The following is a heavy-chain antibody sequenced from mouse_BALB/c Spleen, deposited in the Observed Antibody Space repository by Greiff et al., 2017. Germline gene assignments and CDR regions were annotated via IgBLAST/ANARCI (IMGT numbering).Heavy chain of an antibody. CDR2: ISSGSSTS. CDR1: GFTFSSFG. V-gene: IGHV5-17*02. CDR3: ARGGLGSSYAMDY. J-gene: IGHJ4*01. Sequence: EVHLVESGGGLVQPGGSRKLSCAASGFTFSSFGMHWVRQAPEKGLEWVAYISSGSSTSYYADTVKGRFTISRDNPKNTLFLQMTSLRSEDTAMYYCARGGLGSSYAMDYWGQGTSVTVSS. D-gene: IGHD1-1*01.